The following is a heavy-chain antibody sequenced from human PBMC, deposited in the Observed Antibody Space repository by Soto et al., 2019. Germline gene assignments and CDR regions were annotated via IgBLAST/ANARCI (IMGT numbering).Heavy chain of an antibody. CDR3: ARDGEVRFLEWLSPFTNDYYYYYYGMDV. D-gene: IGHD3-3*01. J-gene: IGHJ6*02. CDR1: GYTFTSYG. V-gene: IGHV1-18*01. CDR2: ISAYNGNT. Sequence: ASVKVSCKASGYTFTSYGISWVRQAPGQGLEWMGWISAYNGNTNYAQKLQGRVTMTTDTSTSTAYMELRSLRSDDTAVYYCARDGEVRFLEWLSPFTNDYYYYYYGMDVWGQGTTVTVSS.